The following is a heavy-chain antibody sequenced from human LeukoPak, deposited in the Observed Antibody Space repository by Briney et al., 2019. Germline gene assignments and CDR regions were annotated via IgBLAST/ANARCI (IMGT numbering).Heavy chain of an antibody. CDR2: IWYDGSNK. CDR1: GFTFSSYG. D-gene: IGHD2-2*02. CDR3: ARDWVDIVVVPAAIIGGAFDI. V-gene: IGHV3-33*01. Sequence: GGSLRLSCAASGFTFSSYGMHWVRQAPGKGLEWVAVIWYDGSNKYYADSVKGRFTISRDNSKNTLYLQMNSLRAEDTAVYYCARDWVDIVVVPAAIIGGAFDIWGQGTMVTVSS. J-gene: IGHJ3*02.